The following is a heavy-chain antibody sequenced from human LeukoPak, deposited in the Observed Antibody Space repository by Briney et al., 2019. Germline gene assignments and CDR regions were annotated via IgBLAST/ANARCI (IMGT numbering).Heavy chain of an antibody. D-gene: IGHD2-21*02. Sequence: PGGSLRLSCAASGFTFSSYAMSWVRQAPGKGLEWVSAISGSGGTTYYADSVKGRFTISRDNSKSTLYVQMNSLRAEDTAVYFCARDSSPYCGDDCYFDAFDLWGQGTMVTVSS. CDR3: ARDSSPYCGDDCYFDAFDL. CDR2: ISGSGGTT. CDR1: GFTFSSYA. V-gene: IGHV3-23*01. J-gene: IGHJ3*01.